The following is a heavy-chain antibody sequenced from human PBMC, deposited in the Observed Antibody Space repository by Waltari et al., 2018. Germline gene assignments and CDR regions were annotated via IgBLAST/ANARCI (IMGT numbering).Heavy chain of an antibody. D-gene: IGHD6-13*01. J-gene: IGHJ6*02. CDR1: GGTFSSYA. Sequence: QVQLVQSGAEVKKPGSSVTVSCKASGGTFSSYAISWVRQPPGQGLEWMGRIIPILGTANYAQKYQGRVTITADKSTSTAYMELSSLGSEATAVYYCARSSSWYEVYYYGMDVWGQGTTVTVSS. CDR3: ARSSSWYEVYYYGMDV. CDR2: IIPILGTA. V-gene: IGHV1-69*08.